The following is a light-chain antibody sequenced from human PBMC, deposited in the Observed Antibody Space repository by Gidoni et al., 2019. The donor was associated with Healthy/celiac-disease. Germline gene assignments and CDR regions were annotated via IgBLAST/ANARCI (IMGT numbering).Light chain of an antibody. J-gene: IGLJ1*01. CDR2: DVS. CDR3: CSYAGSYTFVV. V-gene: IGLV2-11*01. Sequence: QSALTQPRSVSGSPGQSVTISCTGTSSDVGGYNYVSWCQQHPGKAPKLMIYDVSKRPSGVPDRFSGSKSGNTASLTISGLQAEDEADYYCCSYAGSYTFVVFGTGTKVTVL. CDR1: SSDVGGYNY.